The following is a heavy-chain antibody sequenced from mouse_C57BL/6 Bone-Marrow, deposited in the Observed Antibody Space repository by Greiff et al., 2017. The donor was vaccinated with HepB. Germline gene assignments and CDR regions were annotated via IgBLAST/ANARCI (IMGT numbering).Heavy chain of an antibody. Sequence: VQLQQPGAELVKPGASVKLSCKASGYTFTSYWMQWVKQRPGQGLEWIGEIDPSDRYTNYNQKLKGKATLTVDTSSSTAYMQLSSLTSEDSAVYYCARGGKFITTVVGPFAYWGQGTLVTVSA. J-gene: IGHJ3*01. CDR2: IDPSDRYT. CDR1: GYTFTSYW. V-gene: IGHV1-50*01. CDR3: ARGGKFITTVVGPFAY. D-gene: IGHD1-1*01.